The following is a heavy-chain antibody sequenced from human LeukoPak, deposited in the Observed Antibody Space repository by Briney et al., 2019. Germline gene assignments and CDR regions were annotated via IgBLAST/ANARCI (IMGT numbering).Heavy chain of an antibody. Sequence: GGSLRLSCAASGFTFSSYAMSWVRQAPGKGLEWVSVIYSGGSTYYADSVKGRFTISRDNSKNTLYLQMNSLRAEDTAVYYCARAERRFATPHYFDYWGQGTLVTVSS. CDR3: ARAERRFATPHYFDY. J-gene: IGHJ4*02. CDR1: GFTFSSYA. V-gene: IGHV3-53*01. CDR2: IYSGGST. D-gene: IGHD5-24*01.